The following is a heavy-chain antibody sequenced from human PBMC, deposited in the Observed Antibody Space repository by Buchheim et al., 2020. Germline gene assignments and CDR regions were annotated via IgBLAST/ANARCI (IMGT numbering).Heavy chain of an antibody. CDR1: GFTFSSYS. J-gene: IGHJ6*02. V-gene: IGHV3-48*01. D-gene: IGHD3-10*01. CDR2: ISSSSSTI. CDR3: ARDQTSVLLWFRDYDYGMDV. Sequence: EVQLVESGGGLVQPGGSLRLSCAASGFTFSSYSMNWVRQAPGKGLEWVSYISSSSSTIYYADSVKGRFTISRDNAKNSLYLQMNSLRAEDTAVYYCARDQTSVLLWFRDYDYGMDVWGQGTT.